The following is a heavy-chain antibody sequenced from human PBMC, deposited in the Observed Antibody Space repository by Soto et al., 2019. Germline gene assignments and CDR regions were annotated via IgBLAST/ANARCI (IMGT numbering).Heavy chain of an antibody. Sequence: KLSETLSLTCTVSGGSISSSSYYWGWIRQPPGKGLEWIGSIYYSGSTYYNPSLKSRVTISVDTSKNQFSLKLSSVTAADTAVYYCARSCSSTSCYVPRFDPWGQGTLVTVSS. D-gene: IGHD2-2*01. J-gene: IGHJ5*02. CDR2: IYYSGST. CDR1: GGSISSSSYY. CDR3: ARSCSSTSCYVPRFDP. V-gene: IGHV4-39*01.